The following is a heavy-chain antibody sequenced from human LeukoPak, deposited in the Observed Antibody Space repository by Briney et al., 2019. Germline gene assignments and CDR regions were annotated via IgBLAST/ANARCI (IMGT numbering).Heavy chain of an antibody. Sequence: GGSLRLSCAASGFTFSSYSMNWVRQAPGKGLEWVSSISSSSSYIYYADSVKGRFTISRDNSKNSLYLQMNSLRAEDTAVYYCARGLSGYFDLGDKGTLVTVSS. V-gene: IGHV3-21*01. CDR1: GFTFSSYS. CDR3: ARGLSGYFDL. J-gene: IGHJ4*02. CDR2: ISSSSSYI. D-gene: IGHD5-12*01.